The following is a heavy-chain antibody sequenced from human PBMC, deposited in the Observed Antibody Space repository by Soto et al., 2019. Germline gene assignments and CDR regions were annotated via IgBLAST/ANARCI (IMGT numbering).Heavy chain of an antibody. Sequence: SETLSLTCAVYGGSFSVYFWSWIRQPPGKGLEWIGEINHSGSTNYIPSLKSRVTISVDTSKNQFSLKLSSVTAADTAVYFCARGRLHLGELSFNYLDFWGQGTLVTVSS. D-gene: IGHD3-16*02. CDR3: ARGRLHLGELSFNYLDF. CDR1: GGSFSVYF. V-gene: IGHV4-34*01. J-gene: IGHJ4*02. CDR2: INHSGST.